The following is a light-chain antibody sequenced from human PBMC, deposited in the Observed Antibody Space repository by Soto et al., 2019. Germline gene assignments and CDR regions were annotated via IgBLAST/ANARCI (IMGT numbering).Light chain of an antibody. Sequence: EIVLTQSPGTLSLSPGERATLSCRASQTVSSSYLAWYQQKPGQAPRLLIYGASTRATGIPGRFSGSASGTDFNLTISRLEPEDFALYYCQQYGPSPMYTFGQGTNLEIK. CDR3: QQYGPSPMYT. V-gene: IGKV3-20*01. CDR2: GAS. CDR1: QTVSSSY. J-gene: IGKJ2*01.